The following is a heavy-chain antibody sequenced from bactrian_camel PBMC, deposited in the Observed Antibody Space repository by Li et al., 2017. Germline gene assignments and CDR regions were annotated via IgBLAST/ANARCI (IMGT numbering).Heavy chain of an antibody. V-gene: IGHV3S40*01. J-gene: IGHJ4*01. CDR1: GFPLSWYD. D-gene: IGHD6*01. CDR3: AARKMYGGSQPYDY. Sequence: VQLVESGGDSVQSGGSLRLSCAAAGFPLSWYDMTWIRQAPGKGLEWVSGINSGGSRSYVADSVKGRFTISKDNAKSTLYLEMKSLKSEDTAMYYCAARKMYGGSQPYDYWGQGTQVTVS. CDR2: INSGGSRS.